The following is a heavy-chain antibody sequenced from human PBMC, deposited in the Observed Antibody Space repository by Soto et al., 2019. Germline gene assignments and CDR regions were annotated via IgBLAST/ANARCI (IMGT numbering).Heavy chain of an antibody. CDR3: TRRPSSSFYHFDF. CDR2: IDPSDSYV. CDR1: GYSFTAYW. V-gene: IGHV5-10-1*01. D-gene: IGHD2-2*01. J-gene: IGHJ4*01. Sequence: PGESLKISCQASGYSFTAYWITWVRQMPGKGLEWMATIDPSDSYVDYSPSFRGHVTFSVDRSITTVYLQWNSLKASDSAMYFCTRRPSSSFYHFDFWGHGALVTVSS.